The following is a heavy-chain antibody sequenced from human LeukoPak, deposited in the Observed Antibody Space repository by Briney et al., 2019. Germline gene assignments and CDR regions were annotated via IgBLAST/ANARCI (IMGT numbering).Heavy chain of an antibody. CDR3: ARGRGKYDTSGLYLG. D-gene: IGHD3-22*01. Sequence: ASVKVSCKASGYTFTGYYMHWVRQATGQGLEWMGWMNPNSGNTGYAQKFQGRVTMTRNTSISTAYVELSSLRSEDTAVYYCARGRGKYDTSGLYLGWGQGTLVTVSS. J-gene: IGHJ4*02. CDR1: GYTFTGYY. V-gene: IGHV1-8*02. CDR2: MNPNSGNT.